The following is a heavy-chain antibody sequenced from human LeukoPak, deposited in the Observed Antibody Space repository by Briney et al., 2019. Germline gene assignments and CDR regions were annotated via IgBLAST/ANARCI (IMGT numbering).Heavy chain of an antibody. J-gene: IGHJ6*02. D-gene: IGHD2-8*02. CDR3: ARAVHPQRVPVKDAYGLDV. CDR1: GASISSSDW. V-gene: IGHV4-4*02. CDR2: IYYTGSR. Sequence: PSETLSLTCVVSGASISSSDWWSWVRQSPGKGLEWIGEIYYTGSRNYNPSLKSRVAMSVDTSKNQFSLELTSVTAAGTAEYYCARAVHPQRVPVKDAYGLDVWGQGTAVTVSS.